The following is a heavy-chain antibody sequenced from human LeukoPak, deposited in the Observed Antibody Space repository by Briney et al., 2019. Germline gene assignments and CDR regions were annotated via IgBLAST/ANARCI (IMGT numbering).Heavy chain of an antibody. CDR1: GYSFSRYG. Sequence: ASVKVSCKASGYSFSRYGISWVRQAPGQGLEWMGWINPNSGGTNYAQKFQGRVTMTRDTSISTAYMELSRLRSDDTAVYYCARGRRLRPTNPFDPWGQGTLVTVSS. J-gene: IGHJ5*02. CDR3: ARGRRLRPTNPFDP. V-gene: IGHV1-2*02. D-gene: IGHD4-17*01. CDR2: INPNSGGT.